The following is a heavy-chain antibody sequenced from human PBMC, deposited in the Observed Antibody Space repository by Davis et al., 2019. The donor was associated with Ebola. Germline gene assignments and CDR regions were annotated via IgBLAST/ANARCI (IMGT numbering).Heavy chain of an antibody. V-gene: IGHV1-69*13. CDR3: ARDRYSDGSGYFFEQSH. J-gene: IGHJ4*02. CDR1: GYNFIGLY. D-gene: IGHD3-22*01. CDR2: VIPVFGTT. Sequence: SVKVSCKASGYNFIGLYIHWVRQAPGQGLEWMGWVIPVFGTTNYAQKFQGRVTITADESTSTAYMELSSLRSEDTAVYYCARDRYSDGSGYFFEQSHWGQGTLVTVSS.